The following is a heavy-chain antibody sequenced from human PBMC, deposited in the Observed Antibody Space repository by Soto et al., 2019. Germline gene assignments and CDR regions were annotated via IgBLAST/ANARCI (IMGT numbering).Heavy chain of an antibody. CDR3: GGDYGGGGGGAFMSWFDP. CDR2: IIPIFGTA. V-gene: IGHV1-69*01. D-gene: IGHD3-16*01. CDR1: GGTFSSYA. J-gene: IGHJ5*02. Sequence: QVQLVQSGAEVKKPGSSVKVSCKASGGTFSSYAISWVRQAPGQGLEWMGGIIPIFGTANYAQKFQGRVTITGEEPTSTAELGRGGVRSENRAVYYWGGDYGGGGGGAFMSWFDPWGQGTLVTVSS.